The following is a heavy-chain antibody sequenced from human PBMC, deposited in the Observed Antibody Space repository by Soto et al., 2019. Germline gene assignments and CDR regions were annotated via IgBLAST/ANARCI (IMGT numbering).Heavy chain of an antibody. CDR1: GFIFSDCS. D-gene: IGHD2-21*02. Sequence: EVQLVESGGGLVKPGGSLRLSCAVSGFIFSDCSMNWVRQAPGKGLEWVASIGSSGGNSFYADSVKGRFIISRDNAKTSLDLQINSLRAEDTAVYYCASLGVGDWANYYYYYGMDVWGQGTTVTVSS. CDR3: ASLGVGDWANYYYYYGMDV. CDR2: IGSSGGNS. J-gene: IGHJ6*02. V-gene: IGHV3-21*01.